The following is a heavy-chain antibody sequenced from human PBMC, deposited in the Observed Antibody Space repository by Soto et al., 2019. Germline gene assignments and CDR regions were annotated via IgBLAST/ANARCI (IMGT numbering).Heavy chain of an antibody. CDR1: GYTFTNYW. J-gene: IGHJ6*02. Sequence: GESLKISCKGSGYTFTNYWIVWVRQIPGKGLEWMGIIYPGDSDTRYSPSFQGQVTISADRSISTAYLQWSSLKASDTGMYYCARYPTLSDYFFHGMDVWGQGTTVTVSS. D-gene: IGHD4-17*01. CDR3: ARYPTLSDYFFHGMDV. V-gene: IGHV5-51*01. CDR2: IYPGDSDT.